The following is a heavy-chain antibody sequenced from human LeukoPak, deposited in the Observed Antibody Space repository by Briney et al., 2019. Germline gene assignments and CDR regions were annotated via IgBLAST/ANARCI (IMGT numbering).Heavy chain of an antibody. J-gene: IGHJ3*02. CDR3: ARFVVVPTDAFDI. CDR2: IYTSGST. Sequence: SETLSLTCTVSGGSISSGSYYWSWIRQPAGKGLEWIGRIYTSGSTNYNPSLKSRVTISVDTSKNQFSLKLSSVTAADTAVYYCARFVVVPTDAFDIWGQGTMATVSS. D-gene: IGHD2-2*01. V-gene: IGHV4-61*02. CDR1: GGSISSGSYY.